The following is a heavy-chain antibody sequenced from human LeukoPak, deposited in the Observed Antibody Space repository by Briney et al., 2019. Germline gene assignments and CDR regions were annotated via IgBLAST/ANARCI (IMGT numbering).Heavy chain of an antibody. Sequence: GGSLRLSCAASGFTFSSYAMSWVRQAPGKGLEWLSAISGGGAITYYADSVKGRFTISRDNSKNTLYLQLTSLRADETAVYNCAKVVRSGFRYTTYNWFDRWGQGTLVTVSS. CDR1: GFTFSSYA. CDR3: AKVVRSGFRYTTYNWFDR. D-gene: IGHD1-1*01. J-gene: IGHJ5*02. CDR2: ISGGGAIT. V-gene: IGHV3-23*01.